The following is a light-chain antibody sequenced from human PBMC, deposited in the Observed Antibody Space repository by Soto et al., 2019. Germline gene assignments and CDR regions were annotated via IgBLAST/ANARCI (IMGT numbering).Light chain of an antibody. J-gene: IGKJ4*01. Sequence: LSASVGDRVTITCRASQVINSFLAWYQQKPGKAPKLLIYAASSLQTGVPSRFSGSGSATDFTLTINSLQPEDFATYYCQQTDSYPSTLGGGTKVDIK. CDR2: AAS. V-gene: IGKV1-9*01. CDR3: QQTDSYPST. CDR1: QVINSF.